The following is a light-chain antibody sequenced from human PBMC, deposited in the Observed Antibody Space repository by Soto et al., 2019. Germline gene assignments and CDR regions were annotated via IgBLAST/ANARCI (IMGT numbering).Light chain of an antibody. V-gene: IGKV3-20*01. CDR2: GAS. J-gene: IGKJ1*01. CDR3: QQSGT. CDR1: QSVSSSS. Sequence: EIVLTQSPGTLSLSPGERATLSCRVSQSVSSSSLVWYQQKPGQAPRLLIYGASSRATGIPDRFSGSGSGTDFTLTISRLEPEDFAVYYCQQSGTFGQGTKVEIK.